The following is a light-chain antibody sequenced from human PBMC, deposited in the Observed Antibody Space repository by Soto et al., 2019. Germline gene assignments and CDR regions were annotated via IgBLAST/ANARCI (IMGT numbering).Light chain of an antibody. V-gene: IGLV1-44*01. CDR3: AAWYDSMNGYV. J-gene: IGLJ1*01. Sequence: QSVLTQPPSASGTPGQRVTISCSGSSSNIRSYTVNWYKQVPGTAPKLLIYSNDRRPSRVPDRFSGSKSGTSASLAISGLQSEDEADYYCAAWYDSMNGYVFGTGTKLTVL. CDR2: SND. CDR1: SSNIRSYT.